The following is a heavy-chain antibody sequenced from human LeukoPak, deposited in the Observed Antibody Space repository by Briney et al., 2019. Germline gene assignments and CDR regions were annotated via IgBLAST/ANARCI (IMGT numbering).Heavy chain of an antibody. CDR1: GGSITSTNW. CDR2: ISLSGLT. CDR3: SRKKGPFPPFGY. Sequence: PSGTLSLTCGVSGGSITSTNWWSWVRQPPGQGLEWIGEISLSGLTNYNPSLKSRVTMALDKSKNHLSLNLTSVTAADTAVYYCSRKKGPFPPFGYWGQGTLVTAPS. V-gene: IGHV4-4*02. J-gene: IGHJ4*02.